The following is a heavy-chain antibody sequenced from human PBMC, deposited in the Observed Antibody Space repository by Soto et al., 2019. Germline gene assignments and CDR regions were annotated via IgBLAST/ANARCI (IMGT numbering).Heavy chain of an antibody. V-gene: IGHV3-30*18. CDR3: AKGYEVSPPVVSAWYSNYFYGVEG. J-gene: IGHJ6*02. Sequence: GGSLRLSCGASGFSFSKYGMHWVRQAPGEGLEWLSLISYDGSEKWYAESVKGRFTISRDNSKNTLYLQMNSLRGDDTAVYFCAKGYEVSPPVVSAWYSNYFYGVEGWGRGTKVTVS. CDR2: ISYDGSEK. CDR1: GFSFSKYG. D-gene: IGHD6-19*01.